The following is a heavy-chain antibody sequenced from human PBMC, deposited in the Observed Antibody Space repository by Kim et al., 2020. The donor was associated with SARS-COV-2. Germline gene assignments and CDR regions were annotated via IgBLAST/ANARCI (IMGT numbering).Heavy chain of an antibody. Sequence: SVKVSCKASGGTFSSYAISWVRQAPGQGLEWMGGIIPIFGTANYAQKFQGRVTITADESTSTAYMELSSLRSEDTAVYYCARDGAYYYDSSGYHRAFDIWGQGTMVTVSS. J-gene: IGHJ3*02. CDR1: GGTFSSYA. CDR3: ARDGAYYYDSSGYHRAFDI. D-gene: IGHD3-22*01. CDR2: IIPIFGTA. V-gene: IGHV1-69*13.